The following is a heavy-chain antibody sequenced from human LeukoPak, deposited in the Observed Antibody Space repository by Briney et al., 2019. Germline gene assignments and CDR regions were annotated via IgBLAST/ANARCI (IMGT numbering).Heavy chain of an antibody. V-gene: IGHV3-74*01. D-gene: IGHD5-24*01. CDR3: ARDQDGPNCYMDV. CDR1: GFSFSSYW. J-gene: IGHJ6*03. Sequence: AGGSLRLSCAASGFSFSSYWMVWVRRAPGKGLVWVSRIKSDGTGATYADSVRGRFTMSRDNAENTLFLQMNSLRVEDTAVYYCARDQDGPNCYMDVWGKGTTVTVSS. CDR2: IKSDGTGA.